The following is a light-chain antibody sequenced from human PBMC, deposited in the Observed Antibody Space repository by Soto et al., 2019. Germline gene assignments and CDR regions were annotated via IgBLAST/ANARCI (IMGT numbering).Light chain of an antibody. CDR1: QSVSSSF. V-gene: IGKV3-20*01. CDR3: QHYDNSPWT. Sequence: EIVLTQSPGTLSLSPGERATLSCRASQSVSSSFLAWYQQKPGQAPRLLIYGASSRATGIPDRFSGSGSGTDFTLTISRLEPEDVAVYYCQHYDNSPWTFGQGTKVEIK. J-gene: IGKJ1*01. CDR2: GAS.